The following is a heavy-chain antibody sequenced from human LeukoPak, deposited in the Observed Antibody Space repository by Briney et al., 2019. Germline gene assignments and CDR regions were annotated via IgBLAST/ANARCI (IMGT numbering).Heavy chain of an antibody. CDR3: ARSITMVRGDGLNY. CDR1: GGTFSSYA. Sequence: SVKVSCKASGGTFSSYAISWVRQAPGQGLEWMGGIIPIFGTANYAQKFQGRVTITADKSTSTAYMELSSLRSEDAAVYYCARSITMVRGDGLNYWGQGTLVTVSS. V-gene: IGHV1-69*06. D-gene: IGHD3-10*01. J-gene: IGHJ4*02. CDR2: IIPIFGTA.